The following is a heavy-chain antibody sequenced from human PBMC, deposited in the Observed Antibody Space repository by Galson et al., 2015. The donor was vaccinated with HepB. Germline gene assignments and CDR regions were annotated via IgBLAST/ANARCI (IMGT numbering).Heavy chain of an antibody. J-gene: IGHJ6*02. V-gene: IGHV3-48*02. CDR2: ISSSSSTI. CDR1: GFTFSSYS. Sequence: SLRLSCAASGFTFSSYSMNWVRQAPGKGLEWVSYISSSSSTIYYADSVKGRFTISRDNAKNSLYLQMNSLRDEDTAVYYCEVTTHPKPYYYYYGMDVWGQGTTVTVSS. D-gene: IGHD2-21*02. CDR3: EVTTHPKPYYYYYGMDV.